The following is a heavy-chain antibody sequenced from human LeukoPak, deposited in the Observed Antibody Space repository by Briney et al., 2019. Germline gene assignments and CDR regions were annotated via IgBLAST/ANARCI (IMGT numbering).Heavy chain of an antibody. CDR3: ARSGRGGTSTFYYFDS. J-gene: IGHJ4*02. V-gene: IGHV3-7*01. D-gene: IGHD2-2*01. CDR1: RFAFSSYW. CDR2: IKQDESEK. Sequence: GGSLRLSCAASRFAFSSYWMTWVRQAPGTGLEWVANIKQDESEKSYVDSVKGRFTISRDNAKNSLYLQMNSLRVEDTAVYYCARSGRGGTSTFYYFDSWGQGTLVTVSS.